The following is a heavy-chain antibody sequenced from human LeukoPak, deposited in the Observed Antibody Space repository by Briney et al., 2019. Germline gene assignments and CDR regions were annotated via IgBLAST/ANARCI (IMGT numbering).Heavy chain of an antibody. CDR2: ISGSGGST. Sequence: GGSLRLSCAGSGFPFSSYGMSWVRQAPGKGLEWVSAISGSGGSTYYADSVKGRFTISRENSKDTLYLQMNSLRHEDTAVYYCATNPHCTSNRCSLEIEYWGQGTLVTVSS. J-gene: IGHJ4*02. CDR3: ATNPHCTSNRCSLEIEY. CDR1: GFPFSSYG. V-gene: IGHV3-23*01. D-gene: IGHD2-2*01.